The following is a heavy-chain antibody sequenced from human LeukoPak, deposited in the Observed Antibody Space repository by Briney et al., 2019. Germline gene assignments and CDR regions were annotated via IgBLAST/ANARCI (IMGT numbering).Heavy chain of an antibody. CDR2: ISAYNGNT. CDR3: ARDVGRSYDLDY. Sequence: ASLRVSCKASGYIFTSYGISWVRQAPGQGLEWMGCISAYNGNTDYAQTLKGRVTMTIDTSTSTVYMELRSLRSDDTAVYYCARDVGRSYDLDYWGQGTLVTVSS. CDR1: GYIFTSYG. J-gene: IGHJ4*02. V-gene: IGHV1-18*01. D-gene: IGHD3-16*01.